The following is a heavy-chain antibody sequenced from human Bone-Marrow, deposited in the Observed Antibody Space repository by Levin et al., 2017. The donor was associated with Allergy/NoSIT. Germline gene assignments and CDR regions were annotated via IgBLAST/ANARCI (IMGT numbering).Heavy chain of an antibody. CDR1: GFIVSSYA. CDR2: IDGGRT. V-gene: IGHV3-23*01. Sequence: LSLTCAASGFIVSSYAMSWVRQPLGKGLEWVSAIDGGRTYYADSVKGRFTIPRDNSKNTLYLQMNSLRAGDTAVYFCVKEVIGQSFGDFWGQGIPVTVSS. CDR3: VKEVIGQSFGDF. D-gene: IGHD3-16*01. J-gene: IGHJ4*02.